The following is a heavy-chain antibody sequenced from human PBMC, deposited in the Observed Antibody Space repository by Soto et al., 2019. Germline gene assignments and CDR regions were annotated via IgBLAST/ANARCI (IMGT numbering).Heavy chain of an antibody. CDR2: INEHGSEM. J-gene: IGHJ4*02. V-gene: IGHV3-7*03. CDR3: LSFWTDS. Sequence: EVQLAGSGGGLVQPGGSLRLSCAASGFTFSNYWINWVRQAPGEGLEWVANINEHGSEMHYVDSVKGRFTISRDNAKNSVYLQMNSLRAEDTAVYYCLSFWTDSWGQGSLVTVSS. CDR1: GFTFSNYW. D-gene: IGHD1-1*01.